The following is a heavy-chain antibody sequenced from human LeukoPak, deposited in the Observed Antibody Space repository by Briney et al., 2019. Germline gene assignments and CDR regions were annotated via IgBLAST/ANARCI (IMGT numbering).Heavy chain of an antibody. CDR1: GFTFNSYG. CDR3: ARVRRYSQYESSGYYADS. J-gene: IGHJ5*01. CDR2: ITYDGSTR. Sequence: GGSLRLSCVGSGFTFNSYGMHWVRQAPGKGLQRVAAITYDGSTRYHADSVKGRFTISRDNSKDTLYLQMNSLKIEDTATYYCARVRRYSQYESSGYYADSWGQGTLVTVSS. V-gene: IGHV3-30*03. D-gene: IGHD3-22*01.